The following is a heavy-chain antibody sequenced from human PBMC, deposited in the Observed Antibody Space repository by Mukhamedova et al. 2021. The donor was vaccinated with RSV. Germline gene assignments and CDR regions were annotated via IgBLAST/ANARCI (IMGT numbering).Heavy chain of an antibody. J-gene: IGHJ4*02. CDR3: ARPRGCSTNCHNFEY. CDR2: MREDGGDI. D-gene: IGHD2-2*01. Sequence: EWVAKMREDGGDIYYVDSVKGRFTISRDNAKNSLYLQMNSLRVEDTAVYYCARPRGCSTNCHNFEYWGQGTLVSGSS. V-gene: IGHV3-7*01.